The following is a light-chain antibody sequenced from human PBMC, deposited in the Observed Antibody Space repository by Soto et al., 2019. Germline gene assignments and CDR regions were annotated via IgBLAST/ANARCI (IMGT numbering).Light chain of an antibody. J-gene: IGKJ5*01. CDR2: GMS. Sequence: EIVLTQSPGTLSLSPGERATLSCRASQIFTSRYLAWYQQKPGQAPRLLIYGMSARATGIPDRFSGSGSGTDFTLTISSLEPEDFAVYYCQQRSDWPPITFGQGTRLEI. V-gene: IGKV3D-20*02. CDR1: QIFTSRY. CDR3: QQRSDWPPIT.